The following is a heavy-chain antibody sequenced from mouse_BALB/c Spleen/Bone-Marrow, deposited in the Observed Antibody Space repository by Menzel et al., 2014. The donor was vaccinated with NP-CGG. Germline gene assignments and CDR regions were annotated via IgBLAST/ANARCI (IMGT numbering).Heavy chain of an antibody. D-gene: IGHD2-2*01. V-gene: IGHV1S81*02. J-gene: IGHJ1*01. Sequence: VKLQESGAELVKPGASVKLSCKASGYTFTSYYMYWVKQRPGQGLEWIGEINPSNGGTNFNEKFKSKATLTVDKSSSTAYMELSSLTSEDSAVYYCARSGNLWLRRSWYFDVWGAGTTVTVSS. CDR3: ARSGNLWLRRSWYFDV. CDR2: INPSNGGT. CDR1: GYTFTSYY.